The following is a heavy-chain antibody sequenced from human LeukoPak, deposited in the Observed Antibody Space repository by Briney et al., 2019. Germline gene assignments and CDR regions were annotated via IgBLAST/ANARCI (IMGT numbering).Heavy chain of an antibody. CDR1: GFTFSSYA. D-gene: IGHD2-15*01. J-gene: IGHJ4*02. CDR3: AKVPRYCSGGSCYAGYFEY. CDR2: ISGSAGHT. V-gene: IGHV3-23*01. Sequence: GGSLRLSCAVSGFTFSSYAMGWVRQAPGKGLDWVSAISGSAGHTYYADSVKGRFTISRDNSKNTLYLQMNSLRAEDTAVYYCAKVPRYCSGGSCYAGYFEYWGQGTLVTVPS.